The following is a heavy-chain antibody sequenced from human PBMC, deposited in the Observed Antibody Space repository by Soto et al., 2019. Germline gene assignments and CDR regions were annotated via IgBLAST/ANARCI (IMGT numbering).Heavy chain of an antibody. Sequence: SETLSLTCAVSGASFSSGTWWSWVRQPPGEGLEWIGEINYSGSTNFSPSLKSRVTMSVDKSKKEISLNLSSVTAADTAVYYCARHASEGYCLSVWSKGTTVTVS. CDR3: ARHASEGYCLSV. CDR2: INYSGST. CDR1: GASFSSGTW. V-gene: IGHV4-4*02. J-gene: IGHJ6*03. D-gene: IGHD2-15*01.